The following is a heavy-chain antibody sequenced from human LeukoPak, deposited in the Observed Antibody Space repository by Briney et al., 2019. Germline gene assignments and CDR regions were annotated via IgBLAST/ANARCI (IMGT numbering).Heavy chain of an antibody. CDR3: VREGPYFDWLLSPRIYGMGV. D-gene: IGHD3-9*01. CDR1: GFTFSDYY. V-gene: IGHV3-11*01. Sequence: GGSLRLSCAASGFTFSDYYMSWIRQAPGKGLEWVSYISSSGSTIYYADSVKGRFTISRDNAKNSLYLQMNSLRAEDTAVYYCVREGPYFDWLLSPRIYGMGVWGQGTTVTVSS. CDR2: ISSSGSTI. J-gene: IGHJ6*02.